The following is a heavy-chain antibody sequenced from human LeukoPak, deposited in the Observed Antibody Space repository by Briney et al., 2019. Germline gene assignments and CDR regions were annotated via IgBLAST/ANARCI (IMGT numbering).Heavy chain of an antibody. CDR3: ARRIQLWSRPFDY. J-gene: IGHJ4*02. CDR1: GFTFSSYA. D-gene: IGHD5-18*01. CDR2: ISGSGGST. Sequence: PGGSLRLSCAASGFTFSSYAMSWVRQAPGKGLEWVSAISGSGGSTYYADSVKGLFTISRDNSKNTLYLQMNSLRAEDTAVYYCARRIQLWSRPFDYWGQGTLVTVSS. V-gene: IGHV3-23*01.